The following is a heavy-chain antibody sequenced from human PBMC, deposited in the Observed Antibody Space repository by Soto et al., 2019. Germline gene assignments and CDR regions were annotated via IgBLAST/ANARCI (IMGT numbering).Heavy chain of an antibody. V-gene: IGHV3-9*01. CDR1: GFTFDDYA. CDR2: ISWNSGSI. J-gene: IGHJ3*02. CDR3: AKGLGVHYYDILTDAFDI. Sequence: EVQLVESGGGLVQPGRSLRLSCAASGFTFDDYAMHWVRQAPGKGLEWVSGISWNSGSIGYADSVKGRFTISRDNAKNSLYLQMNSLRAEDTALYYCAKGLGVHYYDILTDAFDIWGQGTMVTVSS. D-gene: IGHD3-9*01.